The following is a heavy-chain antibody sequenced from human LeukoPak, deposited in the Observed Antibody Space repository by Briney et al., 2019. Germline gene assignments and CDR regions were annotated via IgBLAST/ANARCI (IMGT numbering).Heavy chain of an antibody. V-gene: IGHV1-8*01. J-gene: IGHJ6*02. CDR3: ARGLRRSSGPAAICCYYYGMDV. CDR1: GYTFTSYD. D-gene: IGHD2-2*01. CDR2: MNPNSGNT. Sequence: ASVKVSGKASGYTFTSYDINWVRQATGQGLEWMGWMNPNSGNTGYAQKFQGRVTMTRNTSISTAYMELSSLRSEDTAVYYCARGLRRSSGPAAICCYYYGMDVWGQGTTVTVSS.